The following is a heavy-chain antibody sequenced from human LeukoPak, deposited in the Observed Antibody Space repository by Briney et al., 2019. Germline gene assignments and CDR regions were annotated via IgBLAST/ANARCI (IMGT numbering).Heavy chain of an antibody. D-gene: IGHD3-10*01. CDR1: GFTVFSNY. J-gene: IGHJ6*03. CDR3: ARERSYYYYYMDV. Sequence: GGSLRLSCAASGFTVFSNYMSWVRQARGKGLEWVSVIYSDGTTYYADSVQGRFTISRDNSKNTVYLQMKSLRAEDTAVYFCARERSYYYYYMDVWGKGTTVTVSS. CDR2: IYSDGTT. V-gene: IGHV3-53*01.